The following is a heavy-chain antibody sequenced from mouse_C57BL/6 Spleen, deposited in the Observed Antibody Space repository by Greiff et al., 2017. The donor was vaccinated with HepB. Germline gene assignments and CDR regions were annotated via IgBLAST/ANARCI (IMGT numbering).Heavy chain of an antibody. CDR1: GYTFTSYW. CDR2: IDPSDSYT. V-gene: IGHV1-69*01. J-gene: IGHJ2*01. Sequence: QVQLQQSGAELVMPGASVKLSCKASGYTFTSYWMHWVKQRPGQGLEWIGEIDPSDSYTNYNQKFKGKSKLTVDKSSSTADMQHSSLTSEDSAVYYCARAFTNYFDYWSQGTTLTVSS. CDR3: ARAFTNYFDY.